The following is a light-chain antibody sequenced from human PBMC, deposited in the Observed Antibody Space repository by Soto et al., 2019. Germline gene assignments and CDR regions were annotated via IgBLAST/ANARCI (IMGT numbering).Light chain of an antibody. V-gene: IGKV3-15*01. J-gene: IGKJ1*01. Sequence: EIVMTQSPATLSVSPGERTTLSCRASQSVSTILAWYQQKPGQAPRLLIYGASTRATGIPVRFSGSGSGTEFTLTISSLEPEDFAVYYCQQRSNWPRTFGQGTKVDIK. CDR3: QQRSNWPRT. CDR2: GAS. CDR1: QSVSTI.